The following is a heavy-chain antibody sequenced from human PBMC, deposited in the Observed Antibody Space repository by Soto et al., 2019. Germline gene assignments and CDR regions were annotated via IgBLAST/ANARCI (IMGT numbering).Heavy chain of an antibody. CDR2: ISGGGGST. Sequence: EVQLLESGGGLVQPGGSLRLSCAASGFTFSSYAMSWVRQAPGKGLAWVSAISGGGGSTYYADSVKGRFTISRDNSQNSLYLPMNSVRAEDTAVYDCAKEGRTRGGGYVDFWGQGTRVTGSS. J-gene: IGHJ4*02. CDR1: GFTFSSYA. D-gene: IGHD3-10*01. CDR3: AKEGRTRGGGYVDF. V-gene: IGHV3-23*01.